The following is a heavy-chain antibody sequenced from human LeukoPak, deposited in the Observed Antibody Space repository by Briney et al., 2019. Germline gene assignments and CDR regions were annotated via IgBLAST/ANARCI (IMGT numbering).Heavy chain of an antibody. CDR1: GGTFSSYA. Sequence: ASVKVSFKASGGTFSSYAISWARQAPGQGLEWMGWINPNSGGTNYARKFQGRVTMTRDTSISTAYMELSSLRSDDTAVYYCARDHSSSTFDPWGQGTLVTVSS. CDR2: INPNSGGT. J-gene: IGHJ5*02. CDR3: ARDHSSSTFDP. D-gene: IGHD6-6*01. V-gene: IGHV1-2*02.